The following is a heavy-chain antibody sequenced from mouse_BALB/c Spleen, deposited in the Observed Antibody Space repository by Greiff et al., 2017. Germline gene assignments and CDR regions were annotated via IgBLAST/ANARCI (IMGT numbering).Heavy chain of an antibody. CDR3: AIYYDYDGFAY. Sequence: QVHVKQSGAELVRPGTSVKVSCKASGYAFTNYLIEWVKQRPGQGLEWIGVINPGSGGTNYNEKFKGKATLTADKSSSTAYMQLSSLTSDDSAVYFCAIYYDYDGFAYWGQGTLVTVSA. D-gene: IGHD2-4*01. CDR2: INPGSGGT. CDR1: GYAFTNYL. J-gene: IGHJ3*01. V-gene: IGHV1-54*01.